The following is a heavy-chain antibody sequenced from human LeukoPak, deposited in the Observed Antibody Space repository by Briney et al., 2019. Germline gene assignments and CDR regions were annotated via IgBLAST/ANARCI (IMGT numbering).Heavy chain of an antibody. CDR1: GFTFSSYS. CDR2: ISSSSSSI. V-gene: IGHV3-48*01. D-gene: IGHD3-16*01. Sequence: GGSLRLSCAASGFTFSSYSMNWVRQAPGKGLEWVSYISSSSSSIYYADSVKGRFTISRDNAKNSLYLQMNSLRAEDTAVYYCARVWLTAPKGYWGQGTLVTVSS. CDR3: ARVWLTAPKGY. J-gene: IGHJ4*02.